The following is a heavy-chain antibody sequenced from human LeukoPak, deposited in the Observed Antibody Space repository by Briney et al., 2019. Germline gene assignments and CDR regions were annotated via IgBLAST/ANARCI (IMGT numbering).Heavy chain of an antibody. V-gene: IGHV3-30*03. J-gene: IGHJ1*01. Sequence: GRSLRLSCAASGFTLSSYGMHWVRQAPGKGLEWVAVISYDGSNKYYADSVKGRFTISRDNSKNTLYLQMNSLRAEDTAVYYCARDPNLGVGGTSKYFQHWGQGTLVTVSS. CDR1: GFTLSSYG. CDR2: ISYDGSNK. CDR3: ARDPNLGVGGTSKYFQH. D-gene: IGHD6-19*01.